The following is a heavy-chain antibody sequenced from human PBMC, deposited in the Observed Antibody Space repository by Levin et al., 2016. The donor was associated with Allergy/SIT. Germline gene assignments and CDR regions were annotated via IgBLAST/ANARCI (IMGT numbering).Heavy chain of an antibody. CDR1: GFTFSDYY. J-gene: IGHJ5*02. Sequence: GGSLRLSCAASGFTFSDYYMSWIRQAPGKGLEWVSYISGSSIYTKYADSVKGRFTTSRDNAKNSLYLQMNSLRAEDTAVYYCARGSDWFDPWGQGTLVTVSS. CDR2: ISGSSIYT. V-gene: IGHV3-11*05. CDR3: ARGSDWFDP.